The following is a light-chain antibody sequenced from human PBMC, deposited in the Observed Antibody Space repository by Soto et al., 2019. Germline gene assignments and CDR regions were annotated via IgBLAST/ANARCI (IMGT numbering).Light chain of an antibody. V-gene: IGKV3-20*01. J-gene: IGKJ1*01. CDR3: QQYGDSPT. CDR2: ETS. CDR1: QSVSACY. Sequence: EIVFTQSPGTLSFSPGERATLSCRASQSVSACYFAWYQQKPGQAPRLLIYETSSRYTGTPDRFSGSGSGTDFTLTISRLEPEDFAFYYCQQYGDSPTLGQGTKVDIK.